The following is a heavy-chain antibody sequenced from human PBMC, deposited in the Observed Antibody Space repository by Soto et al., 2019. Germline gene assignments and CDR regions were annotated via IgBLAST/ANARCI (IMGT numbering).Heavy chain of an antibody. V-gene: IGHV4-38-2*02. D-gene: IGHD3-16*01. CDR1: GYSISSGYY. J-gene: IGHJ3*02. CDR2: IYHSGST. CDR3: ARDVNGGNDAFDI. Sequence: SETLSLTCAVSGYSISSGYYWGWIRQPPGKGLEWIGSIYHSGSTYYNPSLKSRVTISVDTSKNQFSLKLSSVTAADTAVYYCARDVNGGNDAFDIWGQGTMVTVSS.